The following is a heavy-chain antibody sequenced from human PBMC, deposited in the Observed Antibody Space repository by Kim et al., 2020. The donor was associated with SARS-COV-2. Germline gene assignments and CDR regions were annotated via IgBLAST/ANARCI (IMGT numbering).Heavy chain of an antibody. CDR2: ISYDGSNK. Sequence: GGSLRLSCAASGFTFSSYGMHWVRQAPGKGLEWVAVISYDGSNKYYADSVKDRFTISRDNSKNTLYLQMNSLRAEDTAVYYCAKDRLDYWGQGTLVTVSS. D-gene: IGHD2-21*02. CDR1: GFTFSSYG. CDR3: AKDRLDY. J-gene: IGHJ4*02. V-gene: IGHV3-30*18.